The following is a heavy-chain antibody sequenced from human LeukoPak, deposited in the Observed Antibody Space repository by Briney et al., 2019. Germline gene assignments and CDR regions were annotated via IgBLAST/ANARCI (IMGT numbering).Heavy chain of an antibody. Sequence: GGSLRLSCAASGFTFSSYGMHWVRQAPGKGLEWVAFIRYDGSNKYYADSVKGRFTISRDNSKNSLYLQMNSLRAEDTAVYYCARSLKGAGRSADLDYWGQGTLVTVSS. CDR2: IRYDGSNK. D-gene: IGHD1-26*01. J-gene: IGHJ4*02. CDR3: ARSLKGAGRSADLDY. CDR1: GFTFSSYG. V-gene: IGHV3-30*02.